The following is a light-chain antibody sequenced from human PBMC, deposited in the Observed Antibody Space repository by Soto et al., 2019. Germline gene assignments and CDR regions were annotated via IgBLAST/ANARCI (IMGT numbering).Light chain of an antibody. Sequence: ELVLTQSPGTLSLSPGERATLSCWASQSVTSSYLAWYQQKPGQTPRLLIYDASKRASGIPARFSGSGSGTDFTLTISNLAPEDFAVYYGQQRTNWSWTFGRGTKVEVK. CDR1: QSVTSSY. V-gene: IGKV3-11*01. J-gene: IGKJ1*01. CDR3: QQRTNWSWT. CDR2: DAS.